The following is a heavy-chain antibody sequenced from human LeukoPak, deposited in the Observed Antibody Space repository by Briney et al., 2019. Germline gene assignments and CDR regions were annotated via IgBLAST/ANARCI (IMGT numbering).Heavy chain of an antibody. V-gene: IGHV1-2*02. CDR3: ARVEPRGIAVAGPVFDY. Sequence: ASVKVSCKASGYTFTGYYMHWVRQAPGQGLEWMGWINPNSGGTNYAQKFQGRVTMTRDTSISTAYMELSRLRSDDTAVYYCARVEPRGIAVAGPVFDYWGQGTLVPVSS. J-gene: IGHJ4*02. D-gene: IGHD6-19*01. CDR2: INPNSGGT. CDR1: GYTFTGYY.